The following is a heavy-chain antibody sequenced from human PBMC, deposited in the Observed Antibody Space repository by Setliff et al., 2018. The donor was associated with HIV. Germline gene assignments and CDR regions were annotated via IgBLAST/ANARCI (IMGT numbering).Heavy chain of an antibody. CDR2: ISSDSSTA. CDR1: GFAFSSYS. V-gene: IGHV3-48*01. CDR3: ARDTQWRVRSASSVGAFDI. Sequence: PGGSLRLSCAASGFAFSSYSSYWVRQPPGKGLEGVSYISSDSSTAYYADSVKGRCTISRDNAKNSLYLQMNSLRAEDTAMYYCARDTQWRVRSASSVGAFDIWGQGTMVTVSS. J-gene: IGHJ3*02. D-gene: IGHD6-19*01.